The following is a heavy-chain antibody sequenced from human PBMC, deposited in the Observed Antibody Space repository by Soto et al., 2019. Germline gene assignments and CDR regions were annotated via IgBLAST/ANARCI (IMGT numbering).Heavy chain of an antibody. J-gene: IGHJ6*02. Sequence: EVQLVESGGGLVQPGRSLRLSCAASGFTFDDYAMHWVRQAPGKGLEWVSGISWNSGSIGYADSVKGRFTISRDNAKNSLYLQMNSLRAEDTALYYCAKGYSSSFYYGMDVWRQGTTVTVSS. CDR3: AKGYSSSFYYGMDV. D-gene: IGHD6-13*01. CDR1: GFTFDDYA. V-gene: IGHV3-9*01. CDR2: ISWNSGSI.